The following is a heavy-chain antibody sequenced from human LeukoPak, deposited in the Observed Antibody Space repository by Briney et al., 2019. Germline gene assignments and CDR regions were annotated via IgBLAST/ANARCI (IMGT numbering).Heavy chain of an antibody. V-gene: IGHV3-48*04. Sequence: GGSLRLSCAASGFTFSSYSMNWVRQAPGKGLEWISYISSSSSTIYYADPVKGRFTISRDNAKNSLYLQMNSLRAEDTAVYYCASIPRIAAAGIPRDYWGQGTLVTVSS. CDR3: ASIPRIAAAGIPRDY. D-gene: IGHD6-13*01. J-gene: IGHJ4*02. CDR1: GFTFSSYS. CDR2: ISSSSSTI.